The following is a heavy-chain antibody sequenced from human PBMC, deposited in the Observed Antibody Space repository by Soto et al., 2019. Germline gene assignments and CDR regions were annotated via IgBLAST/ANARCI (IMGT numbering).Heavy chain of an antibody. CDR3: ATERYCSSTSCYFLGY. V-gene: IGHV1-69*13. Sequence: VASVKVSCKASGGTFSSYAISWVRQAPGQGLEWMGGIIPIFGTANYAQKFQGRVTITADESTSTAYMELSSLRSEDTAVYYCATERYCSSTSCYFLGYWGQGTLVTV. J-gene: IGHJ4*02. CDR2: IIPIFGTA. CDR1: GGTFSSYA. D-gene: IGHD2-2*01.